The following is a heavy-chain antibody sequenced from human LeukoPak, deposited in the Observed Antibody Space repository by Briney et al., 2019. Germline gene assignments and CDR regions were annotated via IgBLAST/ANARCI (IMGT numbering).Heavy chain of an antibody. CDR2: ISSSSTI. V-gene: IGHV3-48*01. CDR1: GFTFNSYN. CDR3: ARDNGMDV. Sequence: GGSLRLSYAASGFTFNSYNMNWVRQAPGKGLEWVSYISSSSTIYYADSVKGRFTISRDNAQNSLYLQMNSLRAEDTAVYYCARDNGMDVWGQGTTVIVSS. J-gene: IGHJ6*02.